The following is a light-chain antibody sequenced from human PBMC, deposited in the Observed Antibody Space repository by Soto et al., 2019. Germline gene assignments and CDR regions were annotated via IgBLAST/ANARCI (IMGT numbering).Light chain of an antibody. V-gene: IGKV1-39*01. CDR2: AAS. J-gene: IGKJ3*01. Sequence: DIQMTQSPSSLAASVGERVTISCRASQSINTYLNWFQQKPGKAPKLLIYAASTLPSGVPSRFSGSGSGTDFTLTISSLQREDFATYYCQQSFSVLGTFGPGTKVDMK. CDR1: QSINTY. CDR3: QQSFSVLGT.